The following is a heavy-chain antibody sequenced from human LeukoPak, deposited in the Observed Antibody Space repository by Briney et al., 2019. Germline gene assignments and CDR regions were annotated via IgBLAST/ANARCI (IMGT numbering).Heavy chain of an antibody. D-gene: IGHD3-3*01. CDR1: GFTFSDYY. J-gene: IGHJ4*02. CDR3: ARGTTRNYDFWSGPYYY. CDR2: SSSSGNTI. Sequence: PGGSLRLSCAASGFTFSDYYMSLIRQAPGKGLEWVSYSSSSGNTIYYADSVKGRFTISRDNAKNSLYLQMNSLRVEDTAVYYCARGTTRNYDFWSGPYYYWGQGTLVTVSS. V-gene: IGHV3-11*01.